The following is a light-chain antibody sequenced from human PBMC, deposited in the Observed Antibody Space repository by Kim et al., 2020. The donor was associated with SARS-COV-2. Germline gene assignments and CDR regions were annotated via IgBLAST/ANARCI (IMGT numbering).Light chain of an antibody. J-gene: IGKJ4*01. CDR1: QSIGSN. CDR2: GAS. Sequence: SVSPGESATLSCRASQSIGSNLAWYQQKPGQAPRLLIFGASTRATGIPARFSGSGSGTEFTLTISSPQSEDFAVYFCQHYNNWPVTFGGGTKLEI. CDR3: QHYNNWPVT. V-gene: IGKV3-15*01.